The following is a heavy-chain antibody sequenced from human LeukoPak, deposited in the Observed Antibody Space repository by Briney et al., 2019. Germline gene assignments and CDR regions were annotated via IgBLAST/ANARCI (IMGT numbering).Heavy chain of an antibody. V-gene: IGHV3-23*01. Sequence: GGSLRLSGAASGFTFTSYAMNWVRRAPGKGGEWVSSISGHGDRTNYADSVKGRFTISRDNSKNTLYLQMNSLRAEDTAVYYCAKDSSGRVPVYWGQGTLVTVSS. D-gene: IGHD6-19*01. CDR2: ISGHGDRT. J-gene: IGHJ4*02. CDR1: GFTFTSYA. CDR3: AKDSSGRVPVY.